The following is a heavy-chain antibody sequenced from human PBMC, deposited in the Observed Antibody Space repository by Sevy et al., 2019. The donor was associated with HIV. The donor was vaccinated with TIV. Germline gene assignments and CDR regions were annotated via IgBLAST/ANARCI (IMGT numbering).Heavy chain of an antibody. D-gene: IGHD2-2*01. CDR1: GGSISSSNYY. J-gene: IGHJ5*02. CDR3: ARDHLLSLAYNWFDP. V-gene: IGHV4-39*01. CDR2: IFYTGTT. Sequence: SETLSLTCTVSGGSISSSNYYWGWIRQSPGKGPEWIGSIFYTGTTHYNPSLKSRVTISVDTSKNQFSLKLSSVTAADTAVYYCARDHLLSLAYNWFDPWGQGTLVTVSS.